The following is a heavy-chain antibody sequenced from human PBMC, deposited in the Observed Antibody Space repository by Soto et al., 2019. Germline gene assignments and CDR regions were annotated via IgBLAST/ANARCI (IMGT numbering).Heavy chain of an antibody. J-gene: IGHJ5*02. CDR3: AKAYPATSVTMIVVPIDFDP. V-gene: IGHV3-30*18. Sequence: HPGGSLRLSCAASGFTFSSYGMHWVRQAPGKGLEWVAVISYDGSNKYYADSVKGRFTLSRDNSKNTLYLQMNSLRAEDTAVYYCAKAYPATSVTMIVVPIDFDPWGQGTLVTVSS. CDR1: GFTFSSYG. D-gene: IGHD3-22*01. CDR2: ISYDGSNK.